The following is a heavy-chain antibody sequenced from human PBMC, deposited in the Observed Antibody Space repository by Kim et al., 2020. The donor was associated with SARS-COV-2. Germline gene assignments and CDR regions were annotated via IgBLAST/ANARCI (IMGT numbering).Heavy chain of an antibody. CDR3: AKDDYTGNGWHFHY. V-gene: IGHV3-23*01. CDR1: GFTFSSYA. D-gene: IGHD4-4*01. Sequence: GGSLRLSCAASGFTFSSYAMSWVRQAPGKGLEWVSAISGSGSSTNYADSVKGRFTISRDNSKNTLYLQMNSLRAEDTATYYCAKDDYTGNGWHFHYWGQGTPVTVSS. J-gene: IGHJ4*02. CDR2: ISGSGSST.